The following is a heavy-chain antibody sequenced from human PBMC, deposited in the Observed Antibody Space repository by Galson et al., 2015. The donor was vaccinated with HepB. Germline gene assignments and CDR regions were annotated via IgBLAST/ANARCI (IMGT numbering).Heavy chain of an antibody. J-gene: IGHJ4*02. Sequence: SLRLSCAASGFTFSSYAMHWVRQAPGKGLEWVAVISWDGSNKYYADSVKGRFTISRDNSKNTLYLQMNSLRAEDTAVYYCATDGGYCTDGVCYRRVFWEYWGQGTLVTVSS. D-gene: IGHD2-8*01. CDR1: GFTFSSYA. CDR3: ATDGGYCTDGVCYRRVFWEY. V-gene: IGHV3-30-3*01. CDR2: ISWDGSNK.